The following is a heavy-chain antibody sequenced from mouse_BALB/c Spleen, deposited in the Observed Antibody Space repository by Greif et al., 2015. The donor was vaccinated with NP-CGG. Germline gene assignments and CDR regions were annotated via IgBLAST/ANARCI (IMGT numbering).Heavy chain of an antibody. V-gene: IGHV5-15*02. CDR3: ARDYYGSSYYFDY. CDR2: ISNLAYSI. D-gene: IGHD1-1*01. Sequence: DVHLVESGGGLVQPGGSRKLSCAASGFTFSDYGMAWVRQAPGKGPEWVAFISNLAYSIYYADTVTGRFTISRENAKNTLYLEMSSLRSEDTAMYYCARDYYGSSYYFDYWGQGTTLTVSS. J-gene: IGHJ2*01. CDR1: GFTFSDYG.